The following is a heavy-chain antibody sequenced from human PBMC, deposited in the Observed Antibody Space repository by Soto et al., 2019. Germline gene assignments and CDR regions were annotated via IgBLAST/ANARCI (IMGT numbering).Heavy chain of an antibody. CDR2: IYYSGST. D-gene: IGHD3-10*01. V-gene: IGHV4-59*07. CDR3: FSSVVYYGSGSYYLHYFDY. CDR1: GGSISSYY. J-gene: IGHJ4*02. Sequence: SDTLSLTCTVSGGSISSYYWSWIRQPPGKGLEKIGYIYYSGSTNYNPSLKSRVTIKVEKSKNQFSLKLSSVTVADTAVFYCFSSVVYYGSGSYYLHYFDYWGQGTLVTVSS.